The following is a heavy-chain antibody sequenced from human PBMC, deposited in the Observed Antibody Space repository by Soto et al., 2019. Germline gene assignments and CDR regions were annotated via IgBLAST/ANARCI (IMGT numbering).Heavy chain of an antibody. J-gene: IGHJ4*02. CDR2: VYNSGST. CDR3: ARYRREAVAGYTLDN. CDR1: GGSISSNY. Sequence: SETLPLTCTVSGGSISSNYWTWIRQPPGKGLEWIGYVYNSGSTNYNPSLKSRVTISEDTSKSQFSLKVNSMTAADTAVYYCARYRREAVAGYTLDNWGQGILVTVS. D-gene: IGHD6-13*01. V-gene: IGHV4-59*01.